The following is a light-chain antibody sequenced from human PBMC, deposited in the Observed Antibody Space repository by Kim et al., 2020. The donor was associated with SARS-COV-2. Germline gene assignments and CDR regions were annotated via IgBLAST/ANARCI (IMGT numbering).Light chain of an antibody. V-gene: IGLV3-1*01. CDR1: KLGDKY. Sequence: VSPGQTASITCSGDKLGDKYPSWYQQKPGQAPVLVIYQHNKRPSGIPERFSGSNSGNTATLTISGTQALDEADYYCQAWDRSTVVFGGGTQLTVL. CDR3: QAWDRSTVV. J-gene: IGLJ2*01. CDR2: QHN.